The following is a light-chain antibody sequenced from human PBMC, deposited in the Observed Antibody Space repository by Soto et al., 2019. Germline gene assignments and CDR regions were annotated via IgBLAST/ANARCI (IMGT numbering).Light chain of an antibody. V-gene: IGLV1-40*01. CDR2: GNS. CDR3: QSYDSSLSGSV. Sequence: QSVLTQPPSVSGAPGQRVTISCTGSSSHIGAGYDVHWYQQLPGTAPKLLIYGNSNRPSGVPDRFSGSKSGTSASLAITGLQAEDEADYYCQSYDSSLSGSVFGGGTKLTFL. CDR1: SSHIGAGYD. J-gene: IGLJ3*02.